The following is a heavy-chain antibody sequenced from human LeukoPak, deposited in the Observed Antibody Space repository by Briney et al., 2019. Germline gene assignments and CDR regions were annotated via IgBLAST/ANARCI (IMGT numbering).Heavy chain of an antibody. D-gene: IGHD2-15*01. J-gene: IGHJ4*02. CDR3: ASRYCSGGSCIDY. CDR1: GYSFTSYW. Sequence: GESLKISCKGSGYSFTSYWIGWVRQMPGKGLEWMGIIYPSDSDTRYSPSFQGQVTISADKSISTAYLQWSSLKASDTAMYYCASRYCSGGSCIDYWGQGTLVTVSS. V-gene: IGHV5-51*01. CDR2: IYPSDSDT.